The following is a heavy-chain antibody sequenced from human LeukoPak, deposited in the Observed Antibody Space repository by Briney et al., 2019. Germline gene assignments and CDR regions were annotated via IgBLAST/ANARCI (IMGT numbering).Heavy chain of an antibody. CDR1: GFTFSNSA. J-gene: IGHJ4*02. Sequence: SVKVSCKTSGFTFSNSAIQWVRQARGQRLEWIGWIIVGSGRTHYAQNLQERIIITRDMSTNTAYMELSSLRSDDTAVYYCAAELYSGTYGRCCSFAFWGQGTQVTVSS. CDR3: AAELYSGTYGRCCSFAF. CDR2: IIVGSGRT. D-gene: IGHD1-26*01. V-gene: IGHV1-58*02.